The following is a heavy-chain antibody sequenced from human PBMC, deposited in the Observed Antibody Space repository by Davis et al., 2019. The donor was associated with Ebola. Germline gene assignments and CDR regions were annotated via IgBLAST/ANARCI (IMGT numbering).Heavy chain of an antibody. J-gene: IGHJ4*02. CDR1: GFTLSIYI. CDR3: ARGREDYLDY. V-gene: IGHV3-30*09. D-gene: IGHD1-26*01. Sequence: PGGSLRLSCAASGFTLSIYIMHWVRQAPGKGLEWVAAISSDGRNKHYADSVRGRVVISRDTSKDTLYLPMSGLRAEDTAVYYYARGREDYLDYWGQGTLVTVSS. CDR2: ISSDGRNK.